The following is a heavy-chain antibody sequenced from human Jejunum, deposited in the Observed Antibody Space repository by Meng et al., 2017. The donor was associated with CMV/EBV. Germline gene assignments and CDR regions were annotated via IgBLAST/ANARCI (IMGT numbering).Heavy chain of an antibody. CDR3: ASTAGCDY. V-gene: IGHV3-7*01. CDR1: GFSFSSYW. CDR2: IKHDGSEK. J-gene: IGHJ4*02. Sequence: SCSASGFSFSSYWMTWVRQAPGKGLEWVANIKHDGSEKYYVDSVKGRFTISRDNAKNSLYLQMNSLRVEDTATYYCASTAGCDYWGQGTLVTVSS. D-gene: IGHD6-19*01.